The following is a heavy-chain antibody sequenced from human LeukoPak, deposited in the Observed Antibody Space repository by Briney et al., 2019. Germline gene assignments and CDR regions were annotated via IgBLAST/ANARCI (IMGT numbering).Heavy chain of an antibody. CDR3: ASQRDGYNGVLNC. J-gene: IGHJ4*02. CDR2: ISGSGDNNDNT. Sequence: GGSLRLSCAASGFTFSTYAMSWVRQAPGKGLEWVSAISGSGDNNDNTYYADSVKGQFTISRDNSKNTLYLQMNSLRAEDTAVYYCASQRDGYNGVLNCWGQGTLVTVSS. CDR1: GFTFSTYA. D-gene: IGHD5-24*01. V-gene: IGHV3-23*01.